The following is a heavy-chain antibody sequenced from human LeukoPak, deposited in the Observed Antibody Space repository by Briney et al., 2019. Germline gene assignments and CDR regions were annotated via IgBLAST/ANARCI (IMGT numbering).Heavy chain of an antibody. CDR1: GFTFSDYG. Sequence: GGSLRLSCAASGFTFSDYGMHWVRQAPGKGLEWVAVIWYDGSNIYYADSVKGRFTISRDNSKNSLYLQIDSLRTEDTALYYCAKGMEQGPLHYWGQGTLVTVSS. CDR2: IWYDGSNI. CDR3: AKGMEQGPLHY. J-gene: IGHJ4*02. D-gene: IGHD1/OR15-1a*01. V-gene: IGHV3-33*03.